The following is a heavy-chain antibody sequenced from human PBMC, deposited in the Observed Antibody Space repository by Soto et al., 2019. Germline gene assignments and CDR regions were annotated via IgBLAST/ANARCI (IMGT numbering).Heavy chain of an antibody. D-gene: IGHD3-3*01. J-gene: IGHJ4*02. CDR3: AKATLRVVHPLVFDY. CDR1: GFTFSNYW. CDR2: IDNDGSIT. V-gene: IGHV3-74*01. Sequence: GGSLRLSCAASGFTFSNYWMHWVRQAPGKGLVWVSRIDNDGSITNYADSVKGRFVISRDNSKNTLYLQMNSLRAEDTAIYYCAKATLRVVHPLVFDYWGQGSLVTVSS.